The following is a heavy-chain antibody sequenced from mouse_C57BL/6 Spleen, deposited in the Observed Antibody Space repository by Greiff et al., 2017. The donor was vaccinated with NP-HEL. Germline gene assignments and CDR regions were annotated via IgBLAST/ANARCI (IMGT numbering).Heavy chain of an antibody. V-gene: IGHV5-15*01. J-gene: IGHJ4*01. CDR1: GFTFSDYG. CDR3: AGTGYDYFYAMDY. Sequence: EVKLVESGGGLVQPGGSLKLSCAASGFTFSDYGMAWVRQAPRKGPEWVAFISNLAYSIYYADTVTGRFTISRENAKNTLYLEMSSLRSEDTAMYYCAGTGYDYFYAMDYWGQGTSVTVSS. CDR2: ISNLAYSI. D-gene: IGHD2-4*01.